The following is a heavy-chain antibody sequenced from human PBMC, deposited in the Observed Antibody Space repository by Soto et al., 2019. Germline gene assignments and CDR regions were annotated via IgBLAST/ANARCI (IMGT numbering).Heavy chain of an antibody. CDR1: GYTFTGYY. V-gene: IGHV1-2*02. Sequence: QVQLVQSGAEVKKPGASVKVSCKASGYTFTGYYMHWVRQAPGQGIEWMGWISPNSGGTNYAQKFQGRVTMTRDTTISTAYMERSRLRSDDTAVYYCARDSMSGYDYHSYLYWGQGTLVTVSS. D-gene: IGHD5-12*01. J-gene: IGHJ4*02. CDR3: ARDSMSGYDYHSYLY. CDR2: ISPNSGGT.